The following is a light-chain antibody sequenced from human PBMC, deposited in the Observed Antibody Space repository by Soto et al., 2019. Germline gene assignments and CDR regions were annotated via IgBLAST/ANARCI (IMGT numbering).Light chain of an antibody. Sequence: GLKQSVATLSLAQSERATLSSSASQSIHTSLAWYQQKPGQPPRLVVYDSTLRANGVPDRFGGSRSGTEFTLTINNLEPEDFAVYYCQQRNVWPPITFGQGTLLEIK. CDR2: DST. J-gene: IGKJ5*01. V-gene: IGKV3-11*01. CDR3: QQRNVWPPIT. CDR1: QSIHTS.